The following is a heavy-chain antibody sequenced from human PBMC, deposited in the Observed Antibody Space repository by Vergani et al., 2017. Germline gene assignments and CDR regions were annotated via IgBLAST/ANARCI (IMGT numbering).Heavy chain of an antibody. CDR1: GFTFSSYA. J-gene: IGHJ4*02. CDR2: ISYDGSNK. D-gene: IGHD3-22*01. Sequence: QVQLVESGGGVVQPGRSLRLSCAASGFTFSSYAMHWVRQAPGKGLEWVAVISYDGSNKYYADSVKGRFTISRDNSKNTLYLQMNSLRAEDTAGYYCARELATMIVVVIRHSSGFRYWGQGTLVTVSS. V-gene: IGHV3-30-3*01. CDR3: ARELATMIVVVIRHSSGFRY.